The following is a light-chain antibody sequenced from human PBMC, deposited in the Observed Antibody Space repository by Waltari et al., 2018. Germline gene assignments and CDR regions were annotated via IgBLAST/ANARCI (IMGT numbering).Light chain of an antibody. V-gene: IGKV1-5*03. CDR1: QSVGIY. J-gene: IGKJ1*01. CDR3: QQYFTYLGT. CDR2: QAS. Sequence: DIQMTQSPSTLSASVGDRVTITCRASQSVGIYLACYLQKPGKAPKLLIYQASSVESGVSSRFSGGGTGTDFTLSISSLQPDDFGTYYCQQYFTYLGTFGQGTKVDVK.